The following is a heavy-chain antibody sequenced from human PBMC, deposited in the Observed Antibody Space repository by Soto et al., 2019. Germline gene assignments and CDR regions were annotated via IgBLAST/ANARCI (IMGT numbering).Heavy chain of an antibody. CDR2: IYYSGST. CDR1: GGSISSYY. D-gene: IGHD3-22*01. CDR3: AREAYDSSGYYTYFDY. Sequence: KTSETLSLTCTVSGGSISSYYWSWIRQPPGKGLEWIGYIYYSGSTNYNPSLKSRVTISVDTSKNQFSLKLSSVTAADTAVYYCAREAYDSSGYYTYFDYWGQGTLVTVSS. J-gene: IGHJ4*02. V-gene: IGHV4-59*01.